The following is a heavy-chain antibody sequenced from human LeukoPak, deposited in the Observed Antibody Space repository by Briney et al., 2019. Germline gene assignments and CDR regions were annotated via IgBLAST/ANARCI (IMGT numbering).Heavy chain of an antibody. CDR2: ISPSGDIT. V-gene: IGHV3-23*01. CDR3: AKDRAWLQFWS. J-gene: IGHJ4*02. D-gene: IGHD5-18*01. CDR1: GFTFSNYG. Sequence: GGSLRLSCAASGFTFSNYGMNWVRQAPGKGLEWVSGISPSGDITYHADSVKGRFTISRDNSKNTVYLQVNSLRAEDTAVFYCAKDRAWLQFWSWGQGTLVTVSS.